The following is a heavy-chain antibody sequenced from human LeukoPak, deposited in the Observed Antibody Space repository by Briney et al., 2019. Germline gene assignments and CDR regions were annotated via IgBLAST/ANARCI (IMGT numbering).Heavy chain of an antibody. CDR1: GFTVSSNY. D-gene: IGHD5-24*01. CDR3: ARGDGYNSYYFDY. V-gene: IGHV3-66*01. Sequence: GGSLRLSCAASGFTVSSNYMSWVRQAPGKGLEWVSVIYSGGSTYYADSVKGRFTISRDNFKNTLYLQMNSLRAEDTAVYYCARGDGYNSYYFDYWGQGTLVTVSS. J-gene: IGHJ4*02. CDR2: IYSGGST.